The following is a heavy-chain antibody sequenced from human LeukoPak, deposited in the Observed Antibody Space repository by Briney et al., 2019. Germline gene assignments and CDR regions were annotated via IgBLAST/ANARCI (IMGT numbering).Heavy chain of an antibody. D-gene: IGHD2-2*01. CDR1: GGTFSSYA. J-gene: IGHJ4*02. CDR2: IIPIFGTA. V-gene: IGHV1-69*05. CDR3: ARVKRYCSSTSCYNPLRY. Sequence: ASVKVSCKASGGTFSSYAISWVRQAPGQGLEWMGGIIPIFGTANYAQKFQGRVTITTDESTSTAYMELSSLRSEDTAVYYCARVKRYCSSTSCYNPLRYWGQGTLVTVSS.